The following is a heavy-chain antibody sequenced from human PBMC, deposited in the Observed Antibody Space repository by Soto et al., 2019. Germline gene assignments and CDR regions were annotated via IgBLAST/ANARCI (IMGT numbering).Heavy chain of an antibody. D-gene: IGHD3-16*01. CDR3: ARDDYIAGGYRRFFGV. V-gene: IGHV4-38-2*02. CDR1: GYSISGGYY. CDR2: VSHNRPT. Sequence: QVQMQESGPGLVKPSETLSLTCGVSGYSISGGYYWAWMRRPPGKELEWIGSVSHNRPTTYNPSLKSRATLSVDMSKNHLSLRLTSVTAADTAVYYCARDDYIAGGYRRFFGVWGQGIVVSVSS. J-gene: IGHJ4*02.